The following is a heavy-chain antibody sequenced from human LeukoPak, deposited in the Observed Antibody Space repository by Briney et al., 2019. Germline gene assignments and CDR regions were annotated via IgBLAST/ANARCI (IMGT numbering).Heavy chain of an antibody. J-gene: IGHJ4*02. Sequence: GGSLRLSCAASGFTFSSYAMHWVRQAPGKGLEWVAVISYDGSNKYYAGSVKGRFTISRDNSKNTLYLQMNSLRAEDTAVYYCASSLSSSWVYWGQGTLVTVSS. CDR1: GFTFSSYA. D-gene: IGHD6-13*01. V-gene: IGHV3-30-3*01. CDR2: ISYDGSNK. CDR3: ASSLSSSWVY.